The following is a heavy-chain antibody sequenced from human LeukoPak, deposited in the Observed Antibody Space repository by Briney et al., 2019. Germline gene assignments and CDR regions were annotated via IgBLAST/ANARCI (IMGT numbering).Heavy chain of an antibody. Sequence: GGSLRLSCSASGFTFSSYAMHWVRQAPGKGLEYVSAISSNGGSTYYADSVKGRFTISRDNSKNTLYLQMSSLRAEDTAVYYCVKTDIVATIPQDYWGQGTLVTVSS. D-gene: IGHD5-12*01. CDR2: ISSNGGST. CDR3: VKTDIVATIPQDY. J-gene: IGHJ4*02. V-gene: IGHV3-64D*06. CDR1: GFTFSSYA.